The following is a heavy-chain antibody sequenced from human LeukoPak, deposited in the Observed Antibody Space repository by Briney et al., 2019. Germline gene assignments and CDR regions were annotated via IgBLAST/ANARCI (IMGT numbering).Heavy chain of an antibody. CDR3: AKAGGSYSRGDY. J-gene: IGHJ4*02. V-gene: IGHV3-23*01. D-gene: IGHD1-26*01. CDR2: ISGSGGST. CDR1: GFTFSSYA. Sequence: GGSLRLSCAASGFTFSSYAMSWVRQAPGKGLEWVSAISGSGGSTYYADSVKGRFTISRDNSKNTLYLQMNSLRAEDTAAYYCAKAGGSYSRGDYWGQGTLVTVSS.